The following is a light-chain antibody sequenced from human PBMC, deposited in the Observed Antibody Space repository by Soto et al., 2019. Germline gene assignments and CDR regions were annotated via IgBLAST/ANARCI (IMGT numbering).Light chain of an antibody. V-gene: IGKV1-5*01. Sequence: DIQVTQSPSTVAASVGGRCIISCRASQSISTWLDWYQKKKGQAPDPPIYDASNLERGVPSRLSGSGNATELTITISSLQTEDFETYFCQQSYGTTPTFGQGTQVDIK. J-gene: IGKJ1*01. CDR3: QQSYGTTPT. CDR1: QSISTW. CDR2: DAS.